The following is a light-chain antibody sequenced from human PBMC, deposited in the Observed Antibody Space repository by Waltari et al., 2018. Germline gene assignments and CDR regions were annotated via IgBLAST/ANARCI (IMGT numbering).Light chain of an antibody. V-gene: IGLV2-8*01. CDR2: EFT. CDR3: ASFAGSNNL. Sequence: LTQPPSASGPPGQSVTISCTGTSTDIGAYNYVSWYQQHPANAPNLLIYEFTERPSGVPDRFSGSKSGNTASLTVSGLQGEDEADYYCASFAGSNNLFGGGTKLTVL. CDR1: STDIGAYNY. J-gene: IGLJ2*01.